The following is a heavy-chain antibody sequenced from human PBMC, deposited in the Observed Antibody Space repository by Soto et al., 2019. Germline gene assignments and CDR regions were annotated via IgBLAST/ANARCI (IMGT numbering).Heavy chain of an antibody. CDR3: AGTTVVTPGAFDI. D-gene: IGHD4-17*01. Sequence: ASVKVSCKASGYTFTSYDINWVRQATGQGLEWMGWMNPNSGNTGYAQKFQGRVTMTRNTSISTAYMELSSLRSEDTAVYYCAGTTVVTPGAFDIWGQGTMVTVSS. CDR2: MNPNSGNT. J-gene: IGHJ3*02. CDR1: GYTFTSYD. V-gene: IGHV1-8*01.